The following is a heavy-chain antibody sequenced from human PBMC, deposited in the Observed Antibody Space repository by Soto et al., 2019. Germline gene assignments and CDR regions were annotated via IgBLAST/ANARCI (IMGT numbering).Heavy chain of an antibody. CDR2: INNDGSNT. CDR1: GFTFSTYW. V-gene: IGHV3-74*01. Sequence: EVQLVESGGGLVQPGGSLRLSCAASGFTFSTYWMHWVRQPPGKGLVWVSRINNDGSNTAYADSVKGRFTISRDNAQSTLYLQMNSLRAEDTAVYYCARDPLIGTTDYGLDVWGQGTTVSVSS. CDR3: ARDPLIGTTDYGLDV. J-gene: IGHJ6*02. D-gene: IGHD1-7*01.